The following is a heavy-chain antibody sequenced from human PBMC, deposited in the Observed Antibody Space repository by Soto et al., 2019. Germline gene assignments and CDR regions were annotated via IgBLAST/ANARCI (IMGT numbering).Heavy chain of an antibody. CDR1: GFTFGDYA. J-gene: IGHJ4*02. Sequence: NPGGSLRLSCTASGFTFGDYAMSWFRQAPGKGLEWVGFIRSKAYGGTTEYAASVKGRFTISRDDSKSIAYLQMNSLKTGDTAVYYCTRGSKLVRRYSSGWSDYWGQGTLVTVSS. CDR3: TRGSKLVRRYSSGWSDY. CDR2: IRSKAYGGTT. D-gene: IGHD6-19*01. V-gene: IGHV3-49*05.